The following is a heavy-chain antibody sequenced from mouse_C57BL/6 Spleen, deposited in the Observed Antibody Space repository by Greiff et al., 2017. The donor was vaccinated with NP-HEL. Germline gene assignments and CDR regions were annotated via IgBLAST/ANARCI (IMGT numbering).Heavy chain of an antibody. J-gene: IGHJ4*01. D-gene: IGHD2-4*01. Sequence: VQLQQSGPELVKPGASVKISCKASGYTFTDYYMNWVKQSHGKSLEWIGDINPNNGGTSYNQKFKGKATLTVDKSSSTAYMELRSLTSEDSAVYYCARRDYPYAMDDWGQGTSVTVAS. CDR1: GYTFTDYY. CDR2: INPNNGGT. V-gene: IGHV1-26*01. CDR3: ARRDYPYAMDD.